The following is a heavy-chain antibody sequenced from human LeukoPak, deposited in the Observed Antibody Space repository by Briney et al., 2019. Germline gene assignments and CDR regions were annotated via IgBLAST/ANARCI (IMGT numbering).Heavy chain of an antibody. CDR1: GLRFSSFA. V-gene: IGHV3-23*01. CDR3: ARASWVSSTDAVR. CDR2: IRGNCET. Sequence: PGGSLRLSCAASGLRFSSFAMSWVRQGPARGLEWVSSIRGNCETFYADSVKRRFTLSTDSSRNTVYFHLNNLRVEDTAIYYCARASWVSSTDAVRWGQGTLVTVSS. D-gene: IGHD2-2*01. J-gene: IGHJ4*02.